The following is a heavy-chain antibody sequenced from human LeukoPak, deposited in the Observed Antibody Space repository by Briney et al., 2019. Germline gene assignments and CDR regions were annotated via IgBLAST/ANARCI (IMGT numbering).Heavy chain of an antibody. CDR3: VRDPERYYFDS. J-gene: IGHJ4*02. CDR2: IYHSGAS. D-gene: IGHD1-14*01. V-gene: IGHV4-39*07. Sequence: SETLSLTCTVSGGSISSSSYYWGWIRQPPGKGLEWIGSIYHSGASYYNPSLESRVTISVHTSKTQFSLKLSSVTAADTAVYYCVRDPERYYFDSWGQGTLVTVSS. CDR1: GGSISSSSYY.